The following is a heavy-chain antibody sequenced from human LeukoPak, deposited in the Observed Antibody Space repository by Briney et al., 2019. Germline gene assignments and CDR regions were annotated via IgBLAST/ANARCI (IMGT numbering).Heavy chain of an antibody. CDR3: ARHKDRSYGSGVDWFDP. CDR1: GYSISSGYY. J-gene: IGHJ5*02. V-gene: IGHV4-38-2*02. Sequence: SETLSLTCTVSGYSISSGYYWGWIRQPPGKGLEWIGSIYHSGSTYYNPSLKSRVTISVDTSKNQFSLKLSSVTAADTAVYYCARHKDRSYGSGVDWFDPWGQGTLVTVSS. CDR2: IYHSGST. D-gene: IGHD3-10*01.